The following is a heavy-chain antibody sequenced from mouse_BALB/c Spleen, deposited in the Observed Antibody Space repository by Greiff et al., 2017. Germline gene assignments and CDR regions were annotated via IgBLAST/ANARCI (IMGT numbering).Heavy chain of an antibody. CDR3: ARLTGNYAMDY. D-gene: IGHD4-1*01. V-gene: IGHV5-17*02. J-gene: IGHJ4*01. CDR2: ISSGSSTI. CDR1: GFTFSSFG. Sequence: VQLQQSGGGLVQPGGSRKLSCAASGFTFSSFGMHWVRQAPEKGLEWVAYISSGSSTIYYADTVKGRFTISRDNPKNTLFLQMTSLRSEDTAMYYCARLTGNYAMDYWGQGTSVTVSS.